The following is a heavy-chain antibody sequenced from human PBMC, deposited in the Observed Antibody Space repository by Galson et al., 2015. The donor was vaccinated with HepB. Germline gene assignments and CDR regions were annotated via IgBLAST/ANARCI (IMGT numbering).Heavy chain of an antibody. D-gene: IGHD3-3*01. J-gene: IGHJ4*02. CDR2: ITSSSSTI. CDR3: ARGQYDSWSGYPDY. V-gene: IGHV3-48*01. Sequence: SLRLSCAASGFTFSPYSMNWVRQAPGKGLEWISYITSSSSTIYYADSVKGRFTISRDNAKNSLYLQIDSLRAEDTAVYYCARGQYDSWSGYPDYWGQGTLVTVSP. CDR1: GFTFSPYS.